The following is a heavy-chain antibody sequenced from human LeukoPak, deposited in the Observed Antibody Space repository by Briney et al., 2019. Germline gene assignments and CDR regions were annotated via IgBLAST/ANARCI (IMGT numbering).Heavy chain of an antibody. CDR1: GFTFSNYW. CDR2: INGDGSST. CDR3: ARGGSPPEDLGDGFDI. V-gene: IGHV3-74*01. D-gene: IGHD1-14*01. J-gene: IGHJ3*02. Sequence: PGGSLRLSCAASGFTFSNYWMHWVRQAPGKGLVRVSRINGDGSSTIYADSVKGRFTISRDNAKNTLYLQMNSLRAEDTAVYYCARGGSPPEDLGDGFDIWGQGTMVTVSS.